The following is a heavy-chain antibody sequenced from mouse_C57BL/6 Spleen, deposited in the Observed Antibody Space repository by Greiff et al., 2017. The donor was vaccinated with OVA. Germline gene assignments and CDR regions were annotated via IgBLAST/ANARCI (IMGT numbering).Heavy chain of an antibody. D-gene: IGHD1-1*01. J-gene: IGHJ1*03. CDR2: IYPGSGST. CDR1: GYTFTSYW. V-gene: IGHV1-55*01. Sequence: QVQLQQPGAELVKPGASVKMSCKASGYTFTSYWITWVKQRPGQGLEWIGDIYPGSGSTNYNEKFKSKATLTVDTSSSTAYMQLSSLTSEDSAVYYCAREFITTANVDVWGTGTTVTVSS. CDR3: AREFITTANVDV.